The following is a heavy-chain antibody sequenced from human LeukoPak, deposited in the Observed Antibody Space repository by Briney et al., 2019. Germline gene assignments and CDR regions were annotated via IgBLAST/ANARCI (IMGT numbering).Heavy chain of an antibody. D-gene: IGHD3-10*01. CDR3: AKSTYYYGSGEGSNYWYFDL. CDR2: IIPIFGPA. J-gene: IGHJ2*01. Sequence: SVKVSCKTSGGAFSRFAISWVRQAPGQGLEWMGGIIPIFGPANYAQKFQGRVTITADESTSTAYMELSSLRSEDTALYYCAKSTYYYGSGEGSNYWYFDLWGRGTLVTVSS. CDR1: GGAFSRFA. V-gene: IGHV1-69*01.